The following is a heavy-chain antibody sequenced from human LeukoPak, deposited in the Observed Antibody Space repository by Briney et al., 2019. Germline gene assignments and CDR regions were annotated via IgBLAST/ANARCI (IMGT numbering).Heavy chain of an antibody. CDR3: TTDVESYPYFDY. J-gene: IGHJ4*02. Sequence: GGSLRLSCAASGFTFSNAWMSWVRQAPGKGLEWVGRIKSKTDGGTTDYAAPVKGRFTISRDDSKNTLYLQMNSLKTEDTAVYYCTTDVESYPYFDYWGQGTLVTVSS. CDR2: IKSKTDGGTT. D-gene: IGHD1-26*01. CDR1: GFTFSNAW. V-gene: IGHV3-15*01.